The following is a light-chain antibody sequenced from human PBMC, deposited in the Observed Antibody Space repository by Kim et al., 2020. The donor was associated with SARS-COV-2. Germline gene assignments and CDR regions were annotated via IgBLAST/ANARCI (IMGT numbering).Light chain of an antibody. CDR2: GKD. CDR3: NSRDLSGNHLEV. J-gene: IGLJ3*02. V-gene: IGLV3-19*01. Sequence: LGQKGRMTWQGESLKNCYGSWYQQKPGQAPLLVMYGKDKRPSGIPARFSGSNSGDTAYLTITGAQAEDEADYYCNSRDLSGNHLEVFGGGTQLTVL. CDR1: SLKNCY.